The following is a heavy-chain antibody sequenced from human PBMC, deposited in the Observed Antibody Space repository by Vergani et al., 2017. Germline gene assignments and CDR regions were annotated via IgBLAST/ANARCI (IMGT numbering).Heavy chain of an antibody. CDR3: AKDAINMGREVTRTGAYWFDP. CDR2: IIPLLNIT. J-gene: IGHJ5*02. V-gene: IGHV1-69*08. D-gene: IGHD3-10*01. CDR1: GGTFSSYS. Sequence: QVQLVQSGAEVKKPGSSVKVSCKASGGTFSSYSISWVRQAPGQGLEWMGRIIPLLNITNYAQKFQGRVTITADKSTSTACLELSSLKSEDTAVSYFAKDAINMGREVTRTGAYWFDPWGQGTLVTVSS.